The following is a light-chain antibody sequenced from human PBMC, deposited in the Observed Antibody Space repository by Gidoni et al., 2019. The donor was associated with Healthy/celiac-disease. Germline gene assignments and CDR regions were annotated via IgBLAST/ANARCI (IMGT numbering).Light chain of an antibody. CDR3: QQYNNCRPT. Sequence: EIVMTQSPATLSVSPGERATLSCRASQSVSSNLAWYQQKPGQAPRLLIYGASTRATGIPARFSGSGSGTEFTLTISSLQSEDFAVYYCQQYNNCRPTFGQGTKVEIK. J-gene: IGKJ1*01. CDR1: QSVSSN. V-gene: IGKV3-15*01. CDR2: GAS.